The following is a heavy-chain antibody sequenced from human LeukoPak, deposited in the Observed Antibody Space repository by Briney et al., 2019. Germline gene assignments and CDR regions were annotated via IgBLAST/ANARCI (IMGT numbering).Heavy chain of an antibody. CDR3: ARDESRRRRSDVDPGYFDY. Sequence: GGSLRLSCAASGFSFSDYALHWVRQAPGKGLEWVAVVSFDGSNYYCADSVKGRFTISRDNSKNTLYLQMNSLRAEDTAAYFCARDESRRRRSDVDPGYFDYWGQGTLVTVSP. V-gene: IGHV3-30-3*01. D-gene: IGHD3-10*01. CDR1: GFSFSDYA. CDR2: VSFDGSNY. J-gene: IGHJ4*02.